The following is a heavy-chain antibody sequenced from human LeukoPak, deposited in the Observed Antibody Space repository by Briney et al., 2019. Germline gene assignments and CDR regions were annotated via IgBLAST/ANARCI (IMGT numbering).Heavy chain of an antibody. CDR2: ISSSSYI. J-gene: IGHJ4*02. CDR3: ARVIGTSHWALDY. Sequence: GGSLRLSCAASGFTFSSYSMNWVRQAPGKGLEWVSSISSSSYIYYADSVKGRFTISRDNAKNSLYLQMNSLRAEDTAVYYCARVIGTSHWALDYWGQGTLVTVSS. V-gene: IGHV3-21*01. CDR1: GFTFSSYS. D-gene: IGHD2-2*01.